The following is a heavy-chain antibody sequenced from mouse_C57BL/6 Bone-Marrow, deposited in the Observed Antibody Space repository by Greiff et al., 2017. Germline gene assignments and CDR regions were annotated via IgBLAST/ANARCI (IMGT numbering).Heavy chain of an antibody. V-gene: IGHV1-77*01. D-gene: IGHD1-1*01. Sequence: VQLQQSGAELVKPGASVKISCKASGYTFTDYYINWVKQRPGQGLEWIGKIGPGSGSTYYNEKFKGKDTLTADKSSSTAYMQLSSLTAEDSAVYFCARITTVVATDWYFDVWGTGTTVTVSS. CDR3: ARITTVVATDWYFDV. CDR1: GYTFTDYY. J-gene: IGHJ1*03. CDR2: IGPGSGST.